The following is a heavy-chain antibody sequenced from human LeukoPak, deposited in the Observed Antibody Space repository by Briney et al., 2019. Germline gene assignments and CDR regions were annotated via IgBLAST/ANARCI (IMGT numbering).Heavy chain of an antibody. J-gene: IGHJ3*02. CDR2: IRYDGSNK. Sequence: PGGSLRLSCAASGFIFNTYVMHWVRQAPGKGLEWLAFIRYDGSNKNYADSVKGRFTISRDNTKNTLYLQMNSLRAEDTAVYYCAKDRLMVVVPMGASHDAFDIWGQGTMVTVSS. CDR1: GFIFNTYV. V-gene: IGHV3-30*02. D-gene: IGHD2-2*01. CDR3: AKDRLMVVVPMGASHDAFDI.